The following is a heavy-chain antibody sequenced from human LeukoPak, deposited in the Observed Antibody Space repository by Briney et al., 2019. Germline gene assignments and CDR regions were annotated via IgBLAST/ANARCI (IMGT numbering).Heavy chain of an antibody. D-gene: IGHD5-18*01. CDR2: INHSGST. CDR3: ARARGVGYSYGKRWYFDL. CDR1: GGSISSSSYY. V-gene: IGHV4-39*07. J-gene: IGHJ2*01. Sequence: SETLSLTCTVSGGSISSSSYYWGWIRQPPGQGLEWIGEINHSGSTNYNPSLKSRVTISVDTSKNQFSLKLSSVTAADTAVYYCARARGVGYSYGKRWYFDLWGRGTLVTVSS.